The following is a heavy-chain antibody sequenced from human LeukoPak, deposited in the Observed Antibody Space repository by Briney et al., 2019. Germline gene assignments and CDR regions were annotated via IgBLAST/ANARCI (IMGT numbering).Heavy chain of an antibody. CDR3: ASSMMTFGAFDI. Sequence: SETLSLTCTVSGGSIASSSYYWGWIRQHPGKGLEWIGYIYYSGSTYYNPSLKSRVTISVDTSKNQFSLKLSSVTAADTAVYYCASSMMTFGAFDIWGQGTMVTVSS. V-gene: IGHV4-31*03. CDR2: IYYSGST. CDR1: GGSIASSSYY. J-gene: IGHJ3*02. D-gene: IGHD3-16*01.